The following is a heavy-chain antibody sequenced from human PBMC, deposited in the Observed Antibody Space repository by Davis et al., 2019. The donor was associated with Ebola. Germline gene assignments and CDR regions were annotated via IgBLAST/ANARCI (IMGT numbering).Heavy chain of an antibody. V-gene: IGHV5-51*01. CDR3: ASLRRTITGMDDAFDM. CDR1: GYTFSIYW. Sequence: GESLKISCRGSGYTFSIYWIAWVRQMPGKGLECVGIIYPGDSDTRYSPSFRGQVAISADKSIKTAFLQWGSLKASDTALYYCASLRRTITGMDDAFDMWGQGTMVTVSS. CDR2: IYPGDSDT. D-gene: IGHD2-8*02. J-gene: IGHJ3*02.